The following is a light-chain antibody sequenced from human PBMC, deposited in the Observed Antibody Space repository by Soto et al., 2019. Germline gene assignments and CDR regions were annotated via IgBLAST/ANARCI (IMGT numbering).Light chain of an antibody. Sequence: EIVMTQSPATLSVSPGERATLSCRASQSVSSSLAWYQHKPGQAPRLLIYGASTRATGIPARFSGRGSETEFTLTISSLQSEDFAVYYCQQYNNWWTFGQGTKVEIK. V-gene: IGKV3-15*01. CDR1: QSVSSS. CDR3: QQYNNWWT. J-gene: IGKJ1*01. CDR2: GAS.